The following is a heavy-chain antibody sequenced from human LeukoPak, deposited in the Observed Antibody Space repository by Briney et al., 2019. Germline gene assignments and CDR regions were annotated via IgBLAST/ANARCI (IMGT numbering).Heavy chain of an antibody. Sequence: ASVKVSCKASGYTFTGYYMHWVRQAPGQGLEWMGWINPNSGGTNYAQKFQGRVTMTRDTSISTACMELSRLRSDDTAVYYCARVFFKGSDKYFQHWGQGTLVTVSS. V-gene: IGHV1-2*02. D-gene: IGHD6-19*01. CDR2: INPNSGGT. J-gene: IGHJ1*01. CDR3: ARVFFKGSDKYFQH. CDR1: GYTFTGYY.